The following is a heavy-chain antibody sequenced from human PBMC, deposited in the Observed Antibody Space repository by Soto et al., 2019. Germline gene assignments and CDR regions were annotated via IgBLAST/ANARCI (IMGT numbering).Heavy chain of an antibody. Sequence: PGGSLRLSCTASGFTFGDYAMSWFRQAPGKGLEWVGFIRSKAYGGTTEYAASVKGRFTISGDDSKSIAYLQMNSLKTEDTAVYYCTGYQLLSPGVEYFYGMDVWGQGTTVTVSS. J-gene: IGHJ6*02. CDR3: TGYQLLSPGVEYFYGMDV. D-gene: IGHD2-2*01. V-gene: IGHV3-49*03. CDR2: IRSKAYGGTT. CDR1: GFTFGDYA.